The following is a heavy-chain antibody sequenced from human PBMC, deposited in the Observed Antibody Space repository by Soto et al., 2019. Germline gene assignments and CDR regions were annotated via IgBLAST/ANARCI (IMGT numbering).Heavy chain of an antibody. V-gene: IGHV4-31*03. CDR3: ARVNWGDSTVTSLEAPKDAIYYFDY. Sequence: QVQLQESGPGLVKPSQTLSLTCTVSGGSISSGGYYWSWIRQHPGKGLEWIGYIYYSGSTYYNPSLKSRVTISVDTSKNQFSLKLSSVTAADTAVYYCARVNWGDSTVTSLEAPKDAIYYFDYWGQGTLVTVSS. D-gene: IGHD4-17*01. CDR2: IYYSGST. J-gene: IGHJ4*02. CDR1: GGSISSGGYY.